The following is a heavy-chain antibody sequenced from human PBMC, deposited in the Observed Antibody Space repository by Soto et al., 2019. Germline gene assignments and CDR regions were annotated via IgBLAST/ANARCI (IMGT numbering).Heavy chain of an antibody. Sequence: EVQLVESGGGLVQPGGSLRLSCAASGFTFSSYWMNWXXXXXXXXXXXVANIKQDGSEKYYXXXVKGRFTISRDNAKXXXXXXXXXXXXXXXXXXXXXXXXXXXXXXXXXXYWGQGTLVTVSS. J-gene: IGHJ4*02. CDR3: XXXXXXXXXXXXXXY. V-gene: IGHV3-7*01. CDR1: GFTFSSYW. CDR2: IKQDGSEK.